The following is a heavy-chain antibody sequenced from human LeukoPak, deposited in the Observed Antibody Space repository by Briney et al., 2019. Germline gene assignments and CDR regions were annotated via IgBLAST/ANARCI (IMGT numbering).Heavy chain of an antibody. CDR1: GGSFSGYY. CDR2: INHSGST. J-gene: IGHJ4*02. CDR3: ASLQYGISDY. V-gene: IGHV4-34*01. Sequence: PSETLSLTCAVYGGSFSGYYWSWIRQPPGKGLEWIGEINHSGSTNYNPSLKSRVTISVDTSKNQFSLKLSSVTAADTAVYYCASLQYGISDYWGQGTLVTVSS. D-gene: IGHD5-24*01.